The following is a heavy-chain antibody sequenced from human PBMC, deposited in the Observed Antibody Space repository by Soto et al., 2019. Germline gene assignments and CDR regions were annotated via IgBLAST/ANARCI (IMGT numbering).Heavy chain of an antibody. J-gene: IGHJ5*02. CDR2: IYSDGRT. CDR3: AREISAGFGEPWLDP. D-gene: IGHD3-10*01. CDR1: GFSVSSNY. Sequence: GGSLRLSCAASGFSVSSNYMTWVRQAPGKGLEWVSIIYSDGRTNYADSVKGRFTISRDNSKNTVYLQMTSLSADDTAVYYCAREISAGFGEPWLDPWSQGTLVTVSS. V-gene: IGHV3-53*01.